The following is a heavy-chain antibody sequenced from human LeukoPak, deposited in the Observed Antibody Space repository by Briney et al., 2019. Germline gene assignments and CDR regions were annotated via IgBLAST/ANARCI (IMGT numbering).Heavy chain of an antibody. V-gene: IGHV4-34*01. Sequence: SETLSLTYAVYGGSFSGYYWSWIRQPPGKGLEWIGEINHSGSTNYNPSLKSRVTISADTSKNKLSLKLSSVTAADTAVYYCARGSIYSYGHPFDYRGQGTLVTVSS. D-gene: IGHD5-18*01. CDR2: INHSGST. CDR3: ARGSIYSYGHPFDY. J-gene: IGHJ4*02. CDR1: GGSFSGYY.